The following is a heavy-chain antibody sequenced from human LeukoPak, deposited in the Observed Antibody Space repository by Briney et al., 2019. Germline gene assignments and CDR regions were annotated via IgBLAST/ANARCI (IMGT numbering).Heavy chain of an antibody. J-gene: IGHJ4*02. CDR2: IRSDGLTT. D-gene: IGHD1-26*01. CDR1: GFTFSDFV. V-gene: IGHV3-23*01. CDR3: AKNSGSNSGRPEN. Sequence: GGSVRLSCAASGFTFSDFVMSWVRQAPGKGLEWVSAIRSDGLTTYYADSVKGRFTISRDNSKNTLYLQTSTLRVEDTAIYYCAKNSGSNSGRPENWGPGTLVTVSS.